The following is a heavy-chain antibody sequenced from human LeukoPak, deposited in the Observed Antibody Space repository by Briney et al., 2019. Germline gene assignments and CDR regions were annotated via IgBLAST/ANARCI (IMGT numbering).Heavy chain of an antibody. D-gene: IGHD3-22*01. J-gene: IGHJ3*02. CDR1: GYTFTSYG. Sequence: ASVKVSCKASGYTFTSYGISWVRQAPGQGLEWMGWISAYNGNTNYAQKLQGRVTMTTDTSTSTAYMELRSLRSDDTAVYYCARDYYDSSVLYAFDIWGQGTMVTVSS. CDR2: ISAYNGNT. V-gene: IGHV1-18*01. CDR3: ARDYYDSSVLYAFDI.